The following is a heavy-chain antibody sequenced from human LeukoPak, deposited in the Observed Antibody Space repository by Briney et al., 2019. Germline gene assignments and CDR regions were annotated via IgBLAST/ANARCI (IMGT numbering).Heavy chain of an antibody. CDR3: ARDISVAGLDY. CDR2: ISYDGSNK. V-gene: IGHV3-30-3*01. CDR1: GFTFSSYA. D-gene: IGHD6-19*01. J-gene: IGHJ4*02. Sequence: GGSLRLSCAASGFTFSSYAMHWVRQAPGKGLEWVAVISYDGSNKYYADSVKGRFTISRDNSKNTLYLQMNSLRAEDTAVYYCARDISVAGLDYWGQGTLVTVSS.